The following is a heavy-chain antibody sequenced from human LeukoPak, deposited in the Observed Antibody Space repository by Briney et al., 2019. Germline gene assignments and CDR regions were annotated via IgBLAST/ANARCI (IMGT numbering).Heavy chain of an antibody. CDR3: ARRSTLYSSGWFYFDY. CDR1: GYTFTNFG. CDR2: INAHDGRR. Sequence: GASVKVSCKASGYTFTNFGISWARQAPGQGLEWMGWINAHDGRRNYALKHEDRVIMTTDTSTSTVYMELRGLRSDDTAVYYCARRSTLYSSGWFYFDYWGQGTLVTVSS. J-gene: IGHJ4*02. V-gene: IGHV1-18*01. D-gene: IGHD6-19*01.